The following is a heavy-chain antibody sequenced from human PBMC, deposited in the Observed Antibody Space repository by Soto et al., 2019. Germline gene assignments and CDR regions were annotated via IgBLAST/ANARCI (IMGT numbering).Heavy chain of an antibody. Sequence: GSLILSFVASELTIHNAWMSLVRQAPGKGLEWVGRIKRKSEGGATEYAVAVKGRFTISRDDSNNTLFLQMDSLKTEDTAVYFCDTTTHYDVWGGSSTGWFHPWGKGTPVTVYS. V-gene: IGHV3-15*01. CDR2: IKRKSEGGAT. D-gene: IGHD3-3*01. CDR3: DTTTHYDVWGGSSTGWFHP. J-gene: IGHJ5*02. CDR1: ELTIHNAW.